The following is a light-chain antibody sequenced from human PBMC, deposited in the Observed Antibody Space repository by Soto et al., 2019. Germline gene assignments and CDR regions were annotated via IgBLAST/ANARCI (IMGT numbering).Light chain of an antibody. V-gene: IGKV3-15*01. CDR3: QSYNDWPFP. J-gene: IGKJ2*01. CDR2: GVS. CDR1: ESLFGF. Sequence: DIVLTQSPATLSVSPGDTVTLSCRASESLFGFLAWYQQKPGQAPRLLMYGVSTRATGIPARFSGGGSATDFNLTTSSLQSEDSAFYYCQSYNDWPFPSGLGTRLEI.